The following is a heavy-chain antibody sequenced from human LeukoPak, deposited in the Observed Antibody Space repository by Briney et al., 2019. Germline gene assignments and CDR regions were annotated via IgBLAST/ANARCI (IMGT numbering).Heavy chain of an antibody. CDR3: AKRGVVIRVILVGFHKEAYYFES. V-gene: IGHV3-23*01. CDR1: GITLSNYG. Sequence: GGSLRLSCAVSGITLSNYGMSWVRRAPGKGLEWVAGISDSGGRTKYADSVKGRFTIARDNRKNTLYLQMNSLRAEDTAVYFCAKRGVVIRVILVGFHKEAYYFESWGQGALVTVSS. D-gene: IGHD3/OR15-3a*01. CDR2: ISDSGGRT. J-gene: IGHJ4*02.